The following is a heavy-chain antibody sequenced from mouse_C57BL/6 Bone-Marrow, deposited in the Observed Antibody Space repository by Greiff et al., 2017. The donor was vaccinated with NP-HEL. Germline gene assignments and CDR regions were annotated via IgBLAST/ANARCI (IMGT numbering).Heavy chain of an antibody. J-gene: IGHJ1*03. CDR3: ARGGDYYGSSWYFDV. V-gene: IGHV5-4*03. Sequence: EVMLVESGGGLVKPGGSLKLSCAASGFTFSSYAMSWVRQTPEKRLEWVATISDGGSYTYYPDNVKGRFTISRDNAKNNLYLQMSHLKSEDTAMYYCARGGDYYGSSWYFDVWGTGTTVTVSS. D-gene: IGHD1-1*01. CDR1: GFTFSSYA. CDR2: ISDGGSYT.